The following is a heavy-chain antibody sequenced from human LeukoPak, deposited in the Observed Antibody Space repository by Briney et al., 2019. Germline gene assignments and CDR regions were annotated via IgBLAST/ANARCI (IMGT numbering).Heavy chain of an antibody. CDR1: GFTFSSYA. CDR2: ISGDGGDT. D-gene: IGHD1-26*01. V-gene: IGHV3-23*01. Sequence: PGGSLRLSCAASGFTFSSYAMNWVRQAPGKGLEWVSTISGDGGDTHYADSVRGRFTISRANSKNTLFMQMNSLRAEDTAVYYCASSYSGDYFDYWGQGTLVTVSS. CDR3: ASSYSGDYFDY. J-gene: IGHJ4*02.